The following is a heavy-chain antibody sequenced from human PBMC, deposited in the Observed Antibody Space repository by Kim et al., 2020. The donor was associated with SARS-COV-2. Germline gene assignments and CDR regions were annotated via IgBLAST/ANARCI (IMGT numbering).Heavy chain of an antibody. Sequence: ASVKVSCKASGYTFTSYAMHWVRQAPGQRLEWMGWINAGNGNTKYSQKFQGRVTITRDTSASTAYMELSSLRSEDTAVYYCARRDGVAGTPNDAFDIWGQGTMVTVSS. CDR2: INAGNGNT. CDR3: ARRDGVAGTPNDAFDI. CDR1: GYTFTSYA. V-gene: IGHV1-3*01. D-gene: IGHD6-19*01. J-gene: IGHJ3*02.